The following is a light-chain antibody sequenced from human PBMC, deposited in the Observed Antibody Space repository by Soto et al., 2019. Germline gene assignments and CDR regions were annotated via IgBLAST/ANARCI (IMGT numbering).Light chain of an antibody. J-gene: IGLJ1*01. Sequence: QSALTQPASVSGSPGQSITISCTGTSSDVGGYNYVSWYQQHPGRAPKLMIYDVSNRPSGISNRFSGSKSGNTASLTISGLQAEDEDDYYCSSYTSSSTLRGVFGTGTNVTVL. CDR2: DVS. V-gene: IGLV2-14*01. CDR1: SSDVGGYNY. CDR3: SSYTSSSTLRGV.